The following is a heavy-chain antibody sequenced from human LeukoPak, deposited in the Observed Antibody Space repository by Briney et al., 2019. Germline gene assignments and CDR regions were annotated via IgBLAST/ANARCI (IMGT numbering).Heavy chain of an antibody. CDR2: IYTSGST. Sequence: SETLSLTCTVSGGSISSGSYYWSWIRQPAGKGLEWIGRIYTSGSTNYNPSLKSRVTISVDTSKNQFSLKLSSVTAADTAVYSCASGLRYFDLYYWGQGTLVTVSS. CDR1: GGSISSGSYY. V-gene: IGHV4-61*02. J-gene: IGHJ4*02. CDR3: ASGLRYFDLYY. D-gene: IGHD3-9*01.